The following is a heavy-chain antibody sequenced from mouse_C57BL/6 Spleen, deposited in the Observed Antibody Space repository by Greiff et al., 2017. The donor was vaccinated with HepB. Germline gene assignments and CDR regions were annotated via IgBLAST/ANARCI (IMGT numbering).Heavy chain of an antibody. CDR2: IYPGNGDT. D-gene: IGHD1-1*01. V-gene: IGHV1-12*01. CDR1: GYTFTSYN. CDR3: ARGGGYYGSRGENYYAMDY. Sequence: QVQLQQSGAELVRPGASVKMSCKASGYTFTSYNMHWVKQTPRQGLEWIGAIYPGNGDTSYNQKFKGKATLTVDKSSSTAYMQLSSLTSEDSAVYFCARGGGYYGSRGENYYAMDYWGQGTSVTVSS. J-gene: IGHJ4*01.